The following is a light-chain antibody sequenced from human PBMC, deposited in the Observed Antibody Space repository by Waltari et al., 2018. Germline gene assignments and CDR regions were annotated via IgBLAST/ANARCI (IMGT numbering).Light chain of an antibody. V-gene: IGLV3-10*01. Sequence: SSYLTQPPSVSVSPGQTARITCSGDELPPKYAYWYQQRSGQAPVLVIYEEMRRPSGIPERFSGSRSGMMATLTISGAQVDDEGDYYCYSTDSSGNERVFGGGTKLTVL. J-gene: IGLJ3*02. CDR2: EEM. CDR3: YSTDSSGNERV. CDR1: ELPPKY.